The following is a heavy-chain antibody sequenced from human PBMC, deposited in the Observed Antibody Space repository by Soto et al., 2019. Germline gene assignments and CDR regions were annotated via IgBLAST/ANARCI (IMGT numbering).Heavy chain of an antibody. CDR1: GFTFSSYS. CDR2: ISSSSSTI. Sequence: EVQLVESGGGLVQPGGSLRLSCAASGFTFSSYSMNWVRQAPGKGLEWVSYISSSSSTIYYAYSVKGRFTISRDNAKNSLYLQMNSLRAEDTAVYYCARAKRWLRGDYWGQGTLVTVSS. J-gene: IGHJ4*02. D-gene: IGHD5-12*01. CDR3: ARAKRWLRGDY. V-gene: IGHV3-48*01.